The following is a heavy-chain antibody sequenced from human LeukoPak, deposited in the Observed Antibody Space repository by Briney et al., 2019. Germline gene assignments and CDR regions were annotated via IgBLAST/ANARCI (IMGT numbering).Heavy chain of an antibody. CDR2: IYYSGTT. CDR1: GASISSSY. V-gene: IGHV4-59*08. J-gene: IGHJ4*02. Sequence: SETLSLTCTVSGASISSSYWSWIRQPPGKGLEWMGYIYYSGTTNYNPSLKSRLTISVDTSKNQFSLKLSSVTAADTAVYYCARRGYCSGGTCLTFDLWGQGTLVTVSS. D-gene: IGHD2-15*01. CDR3: ARRGYCSGGTCLTFDL.